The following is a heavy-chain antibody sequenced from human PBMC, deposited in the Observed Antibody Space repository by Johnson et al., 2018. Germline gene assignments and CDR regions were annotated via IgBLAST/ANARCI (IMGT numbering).Heavy chain of an antibody. D-gene: IGHD3-22*01. Sequence: QVQLVQSGGGVVQPGRSLRLSCAASGFTFSRYSMQRVRQAPGKGLEWVAVISYDGSEKYYGDSVKGRFTISRDNSKSTLYLQMNGLRADDPALYYCARPGYSDSSGYHGAFDIWGQGTMVTVSS. CDR3: ARPGYSDSSGYHGAFDI. CDR1: GFTFSRYS. V-gene: IGHV3-30-3*01. J-gene: IGHJ3*02. CDR2: ISYDGSEK.